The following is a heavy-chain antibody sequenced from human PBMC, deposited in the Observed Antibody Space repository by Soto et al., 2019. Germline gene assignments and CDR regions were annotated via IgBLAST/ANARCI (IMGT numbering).Heavy chain of an antibody. CDR3: VRRGSFDY. J-gene: IGHJ4*02. CDR1: GFTFSSYS. V-gene: IGHV3-48*01. Sequence: EVQLVESGGGLVQPGGSLRLSCAASGFTFSSYSINWVRQAPGTGLEWVSYISTSSGTIYFADSVRGRFTISRDNAKNSVSLQMNSLRAEDTALYYCVRRGSFDYWGQGPLVTVSA. CDR2: ISTSSGTI.